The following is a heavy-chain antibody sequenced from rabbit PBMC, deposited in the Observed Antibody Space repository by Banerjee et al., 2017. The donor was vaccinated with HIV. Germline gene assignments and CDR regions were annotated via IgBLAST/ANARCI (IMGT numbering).Heavy chain of an antibody. CDR3: ARSSAGNGGDGYAFNL. D-gene: IGHD6-1*01. CDR2: IYAGSSGST. Sequence: KESGGGLVTPGASLTLTCTASGFSFSSNYYMCWVRQAPGKGLEWIACIYAGSSGSTYYASWAKGRFTISKTSSTTVTLQMTSLTGADTATYFCARSSAGNGGDGYAFNLWGPGTLVTVS. J-gene: IGHJ4*01. V-gene: IGHV1S40*01. CDR1: GFSFSSNYY.